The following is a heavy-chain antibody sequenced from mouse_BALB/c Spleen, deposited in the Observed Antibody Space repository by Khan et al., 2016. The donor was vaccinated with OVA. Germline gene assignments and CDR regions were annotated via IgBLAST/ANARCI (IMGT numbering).Heavy chain of an antibody. D-gene: IGHD2-3*01. CDR2: IDPENGDT. V-gene: IGHV14-1*02. CDR1: GFNIKDYY. CDR3: ARDGYSPWFAY. Sequence: VQLKQSGAELVRPGALVKLSCKASGFNIKDYYMHWVKQRPEQGLVWIGRIDPENGDTIYDPKFQGKASITSDQSSNQAYLHLSSLTSEDTSVYYCARDGYSPWFAYWGQGTLVTVSA. J-gene: IGHJ3*01.